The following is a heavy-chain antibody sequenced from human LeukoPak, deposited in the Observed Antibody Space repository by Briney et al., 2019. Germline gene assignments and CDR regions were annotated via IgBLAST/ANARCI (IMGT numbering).Heavy chain of an antibody. CDR2: IYYSGST. CDR1: GGSISSYY. CDR3: ARRPGFGELFFDY. J-gene: IGHJ4*02. V-gene: IGHV4-39*01. D-gene: IGHD3-10*01. Sequence: SETLSLTCTVSGGSISSYYWGWIRQPPGKGLEWIGSIYYSGSTYYNPSLKSRVTISVDTSKNQFSLKLSSVTAADTAVYYCARRPGFGELFFDYWGQGTLVTVSS.